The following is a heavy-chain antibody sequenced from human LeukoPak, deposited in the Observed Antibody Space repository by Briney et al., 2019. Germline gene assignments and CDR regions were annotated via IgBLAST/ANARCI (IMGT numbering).Heavy chain of an antibody. V-gene: IGHV3-74*01. Sequence: GGSLRLSCAASGFIFSNYWMHWVRQAPGKGLVWVSRITSDGSSTNYADSVKGRFTISRDNAKNTLYLQMNSLRAEGTAVYYCARDGSLPDYWGQGTLVTVSS. J-gene: IGHJ4*02. CDR1: GFIFSNYW. CDR3: ARDGSLPDY. CDR2: ITSDGSST.